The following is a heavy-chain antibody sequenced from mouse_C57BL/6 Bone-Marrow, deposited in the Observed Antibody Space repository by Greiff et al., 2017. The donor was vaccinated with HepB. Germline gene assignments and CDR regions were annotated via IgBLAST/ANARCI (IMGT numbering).Heavy chain of an antibody. CDR3: TSYGNYVIYAMDY. Sequence: EVKLEESGGGLVQPGGSMKLSCAASGFTFSDAWMDWVRQSPEKGLEWVAEIRNKANNHATYYAESVKGRFTISRDDSKSSVYLQMNSLRAEDTGIYDCTSYGNYVIYAMDYWGQGTSVTVSS. CDR2: IRNKANNHAT. V-gene: IGHV6-6*01. CDR1: GFTFSDAW. D-gene: IGHD2-1*01. J-gene: IGHJ4*01.